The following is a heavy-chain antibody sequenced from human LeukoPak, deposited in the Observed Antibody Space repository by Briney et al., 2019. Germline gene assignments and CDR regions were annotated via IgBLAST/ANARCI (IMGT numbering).Heavy chain of an antibody. Sequence: SVKVSCKASGGTFSSYAISWVRQAPVQGLEWMGGIIPIFGTANYAQKFQGRVTITTDESTSTAYMELSSLRSEDTAVYYCARDAYYYDSSGYYTGLPSDYWGQGTLVTVSS. J-gene: IGHJ4*02. V-gene: IGHV1-69*05. D-gene: IGHD3-22*01. CDR1: GGTFSSYA. CDR3: ARDAYYYDSSGYYTGLPSDY. CDR2: IIPIFGTA.